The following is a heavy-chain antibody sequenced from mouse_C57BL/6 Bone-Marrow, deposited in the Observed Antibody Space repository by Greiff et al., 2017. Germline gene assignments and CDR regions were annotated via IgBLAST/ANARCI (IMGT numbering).Heavy chain of an antibody. D-gene: IGHD1-1*01. CDR1: GFTFTDYY. Sequence: EVKVEESGGGLVQPGGSLSLSCAASGFTFTDYYMSWVRQPPGKALEWLGFIRNKANGYTKEYSASVKGRFTISRDNSKSILYLQMNALRAEDSATYYCARSFYVGDWGQGTTLTVSS. CDR2: IRNKANGYTK. V-gene: IGHV7-3*01. CDR3: ARSFYVGD. J-gene: IGHJ2*01.